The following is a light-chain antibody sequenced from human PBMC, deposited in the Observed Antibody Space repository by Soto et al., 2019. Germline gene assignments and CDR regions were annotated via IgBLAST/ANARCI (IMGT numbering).Light chain of an antibody. CDR2: DAS. J-gene: IGKJ4*01. Sequence: DIQMTQSPSTLSASVGDRVTITCRASQSISNYLAWYQQKPGKAPNLLIYDASTLESGVPSRFSGSGSGTEFTLTIYSLQPDDFATYYCQQYKRFVTFGGGTKVEIK. CDR1: QSISNY. V-gene: IGKV1-5*01. CDR3: QQYKRFVT.